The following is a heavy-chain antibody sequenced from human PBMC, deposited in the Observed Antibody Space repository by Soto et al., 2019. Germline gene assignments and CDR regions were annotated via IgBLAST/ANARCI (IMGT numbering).Heavy chain of an antibody. V-gene: IGHV3-30*03. D-gene: IGHD1-26*01. CDR2: ISYDGSNK. CDR1: GFTFSIYG. J-gene: IGHJ6*02. Sequence: LRLSCAASGFTFSIYGRHWVRQAPGKGLEWVAVISYDGSNKYYAGSVKGRFTISRDNSKNTLYLQMNSLRAEDTAVYYCARCSGSYPYYYYYYGMDVWGQGTTVTVSS. CDR3: ARCSGSYPYYYYYYGMDV.